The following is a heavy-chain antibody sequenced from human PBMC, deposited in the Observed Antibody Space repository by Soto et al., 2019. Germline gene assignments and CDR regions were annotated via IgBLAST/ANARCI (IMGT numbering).Heavy chain of an antibody. CDR2: IKWDASEK. D-gene: IGHD2-15*01. V-gene: IGHV3-7*01. CDR1: GFSFGVYW. CDR3: SRDSGYCCRGSVNPYPGY. Sequence: HPGGSLRLSCGASGFSFGVYWMSWVRQAPGKGLEWLATIKWDASEKKYVDSVKGRFTTSRDNAKNSLYLQMDSLRAEDTAIYYCSRDSGYCCRGSVNPYPGYWGHGTLVTVSS. J-gene: IGHJ4*01.